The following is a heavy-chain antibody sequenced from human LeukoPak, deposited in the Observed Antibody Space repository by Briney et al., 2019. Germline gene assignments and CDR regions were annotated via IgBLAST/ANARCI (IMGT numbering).Heavy chain of an antibody. CDR2: IIPIFGTA. CDR1: GGTFSSYA. D-gene: IGHD3-10*01. V-gene: IGHV1-69*13. Sequence: ASVKVSCKASGGTFSSYAISWVRQAPGQGLEWMGGIIPIFGTANYAQKFQGRVTITADESTSTAYMELSSPRSEDTAVYYCASLGSSRKFDYWGQGTLVTVSS. CDR3: ASLGSSRKFDY. J-gene: IGHJ4*02.